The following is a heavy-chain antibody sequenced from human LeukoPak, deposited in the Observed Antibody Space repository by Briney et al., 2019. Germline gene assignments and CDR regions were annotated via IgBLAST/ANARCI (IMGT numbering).Heavy chain of an antibody. CDR1: GGSISSYY. D-gene: IGHD2-15*01. CDR3: ARTLGYCSGGSCNGDAFDI. J-gene: IGHJ3*02. CDR2: IYYSGST. V-gene: IGHV4-59*01. Sequence: SETLSLTCTVSGGSISSYYWSWNRQPPGKGLEWIGYIYYSGSTNYNPSLKSRVTMSVDTSKNQFSLKLSSVTAADTAVYYCARTLGYCSGGSCNGDAFDIWGQGTMVTVSS.